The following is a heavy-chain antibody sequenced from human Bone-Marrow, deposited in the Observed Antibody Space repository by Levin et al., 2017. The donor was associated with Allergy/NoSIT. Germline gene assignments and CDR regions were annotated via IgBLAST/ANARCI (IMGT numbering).Heavy chain of an antibody. Sequence: SCTVSGGSINGHYWSWVRQPPGKGLEWIGYISHSGSTNYNPSLKSRVIISIDTSKNQFSLNVRSVTAADTAVYYCARLQRECGDDCYTPTDYWGQGTLVTVTS. CDR2: ISHSGST. V-gene: IGHV4-59*11. J-gene: IGHJ4*02. CDR3: ARLQRECGDDCYTPTDY. D-gene: IGHD2-21*02. CDR1: GGSINGHY.